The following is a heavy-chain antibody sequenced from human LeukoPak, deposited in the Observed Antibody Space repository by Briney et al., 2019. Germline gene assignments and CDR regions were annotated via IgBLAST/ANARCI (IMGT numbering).Heavy chain of an antibody. V-gene: IGHV4-59*01. CDR1: GGSISSYY. Sequence: SETLSLTCTVSGGSISSYYWSWIRQPPGKGLEWIGYIYYSGGTNYNPSLKSRVTISVDTSKNQFSLKLSSVTAADTAVYYCAGSDCSSTSCFYYYYYYYMDVWGKGTTVTVSS. J-gene: IGHJ6*03. CDR3: AGSDCSSTSCFYYYYYYYMDV. CDR2: IYYSGGT. D-gene: IGHD2-2*01.